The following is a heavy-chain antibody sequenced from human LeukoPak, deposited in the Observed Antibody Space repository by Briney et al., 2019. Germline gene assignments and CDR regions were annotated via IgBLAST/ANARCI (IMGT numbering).Heavy chain of an antibody. CDR1: GFTFSSYG. D-gene: IGHD3-22*01. CDR2: ISYDGSNK. CDR3: AKDGYYYDSSGYLGY. Sequence: GGSLRLSCAASGFTFSSYGMHWVRQAPGKGLEWVAVISYDGSNKYYADSVKGRFTISRDNSKNTLYLQMNSLRAEDTAVYYCAKDGYYYDSSGYLGYWGQGTLVTVSS. V-gene: IGHV3-30*18. J-gene: IGHJ4*02.